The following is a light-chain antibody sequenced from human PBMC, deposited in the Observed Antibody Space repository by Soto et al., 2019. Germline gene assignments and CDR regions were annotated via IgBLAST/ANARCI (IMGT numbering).Light chain of an antibody. Sequence: NFMLTQPHSGSESPGKTVTLSCTRSSGSLARNYVQWYQQRPGSAPTTLIYEDNQRPSGVPDRFSGSIDSSSNSASLTISGLETEDEADYYCQSYDSSDPVVFGGGTKLPVL. CDR1: SGSLARNY. J-gene: IGLJ2*01. V-gene: IGLV6-57*04. CDR2: EDN. CDR3: QSYDSSDPVV.